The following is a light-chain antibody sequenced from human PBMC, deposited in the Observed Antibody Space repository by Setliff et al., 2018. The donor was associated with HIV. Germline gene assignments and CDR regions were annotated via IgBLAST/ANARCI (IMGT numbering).Light chain of an antibody. J-gene: IGLJ1*01. V-gene: IGLV1-47*01. Sequence: QSVLAQPPSASATPGQRVTISCSGNTSNIGTNDVYWYQQVPGTAPKLLISKNNQRPSGVPDRFSGSKSGTSASLAISRLRSEDEANYYCAAWDDSLNGPDYVFGTGTKVTVL. CDR2: KNN. CDR1: TSNIGTND. CDR3: AAWDDSLNGPDYV.